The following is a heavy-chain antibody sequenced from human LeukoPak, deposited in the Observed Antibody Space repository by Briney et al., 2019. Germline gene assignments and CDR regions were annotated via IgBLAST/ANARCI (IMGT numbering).Heavy chain of an antibody. CDR2: ISWNSRSI. V-gene: IGHV3-9*03. J-gene: IGHJ4*02. CDR3: AKEGSSWSTFDY. D-gene: IGHD6-13*01. CDR1: GFTFDDFA. Sequence: GGSLRLSCAASGFTFDDFAMHWVRQAPGKGLEWVSGISWNSRSIAYADSVKGRFTISRDNAKNSLYLQMNSLRAEDMALYYCAKEGSSWSTFDYWGQGTLVTVSS.